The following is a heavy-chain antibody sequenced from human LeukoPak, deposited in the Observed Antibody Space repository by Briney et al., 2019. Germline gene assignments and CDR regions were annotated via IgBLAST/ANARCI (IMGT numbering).Heavy chain of an antibody. Sequence: PGGSLRLSCAASGFTFSSYSMNWVRQAPGKGLEWVAVISYDGSNKYYADSVKGRFTISRDNSKNTLYLQMNSLRAEDTAVYYCARDDSRYCSSTSCYVGDYWGQGTLVTVSS. D-gene: IGHD2-2*01. CDR3: ARDDSRYCSSTSCYVGDY. V-gene: IGHV3-30*03. J-gene: IGHJ4*02. CDR2: ISYDGSNK. CDR1: GFTFSSYS.